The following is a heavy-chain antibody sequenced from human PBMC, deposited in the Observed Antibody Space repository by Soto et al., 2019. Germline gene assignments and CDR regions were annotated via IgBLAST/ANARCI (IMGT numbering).Heavy chain of an antibody. J-gene: IGHJ4*02. CDR1: GFTFSSYA. D-gene: IGHD6-19*01. V-gene: IGHV3-23*01. CDR2: ISGSGGST. CDR3: AKDPSYSSVWTDY. Sequence: HPGGSLRLSCAASGFTFSSYAMSWVRQAPGKGLEWVSAISGSGGSTYYADSVKGRFTISRDNSKNTLYLQMNSLRAEDTALYYCAKDPSYSSVWTDYWGQGALVTVSS.